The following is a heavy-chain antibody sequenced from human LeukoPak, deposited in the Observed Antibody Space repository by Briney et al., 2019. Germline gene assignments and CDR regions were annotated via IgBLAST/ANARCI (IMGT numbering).Heavy chain of an antibody. D-gene: IGHD5-18*01. J-gene: IGHJ4*02. CDR3: ATKKRGYSYGYGLAYFDY. Sequence: SETLSLTCTVSGGSISSGGYYWSWIRQHPGKGLEWIGYIYYSGSTYYNPSLKSRVTISVDTSKNQFSLKLSSVTAADTAVYYCATKKRGYSYGYGLAYFDYWGQGTLVTVSS. CDR2: IYYSGST. V-gene: IGHV4-31*03. CDR1: GGSISSGGYY.